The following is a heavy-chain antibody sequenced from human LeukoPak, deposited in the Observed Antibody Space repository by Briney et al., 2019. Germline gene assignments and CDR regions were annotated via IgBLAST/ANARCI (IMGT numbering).Heavy chain of an antibody. CDR3: ARSNRGYCSGGSCYSTPNLEYYYYGMDV. V-gene: IGHV5-51*01. Sequence: GESLKISCKGSGYSFTSYWIGWVRQMPGKGLEWMGMIYPGDSDTRYSPSFQGQVTISADKSISTAYLQWSSLKASDTAMYYCARSNRGYCSGGSCYSTPNLEYYYYGMDVWGQGTTVTVSS. CDR2: IYPGDSDT. J-gene: IGHJ6*02. CDR1: GYSFTSYW. D-gene: IGHD2-15*01.